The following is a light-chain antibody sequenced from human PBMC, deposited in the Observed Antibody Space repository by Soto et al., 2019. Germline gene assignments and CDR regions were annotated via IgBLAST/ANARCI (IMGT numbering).Light chain of an antibody. V-gene: IGKV3-11*01. CDR2: DAS. CDR3: QQRSKWPPIT. J-gene: IGKJ5*01. Sequence: EIVLTQSPATLSLSPGERATLSCRASQSVSSYLAWYQQKPGKAPRLLIYDASNRATGIPARFSGSGSGTDFTLTISSLEPEDFAVYYCQQRSKWPPITFGQGTRLYIK. CDR1: QSVSSY.